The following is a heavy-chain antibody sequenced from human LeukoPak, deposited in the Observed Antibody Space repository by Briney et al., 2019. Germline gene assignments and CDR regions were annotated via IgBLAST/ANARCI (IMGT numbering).Heavy chain of an antibody. Sequence: SETLSLTCTVSGGSIISYYWSWIRQPPGKGLEWIGYIYYSGSTNYNPSLKSRVTISVDTSKNQFSLKLSSVTAADTAVYSCARHSICFDPWGQGTLVTVSS. V-gene: IGHV4-59*08. J-gene: IGHJ5*02. CDR1: GGSIISYY. CDR2: IYYSGST. CDR3: ARHSICFDP.